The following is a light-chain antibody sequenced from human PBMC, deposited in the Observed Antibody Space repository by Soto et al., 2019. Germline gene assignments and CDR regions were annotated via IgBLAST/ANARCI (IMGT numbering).Light chain of an antibody. CDR2: DVN. CDR1: STDVGNYDY. CDR3: CSYAGSYTVI. V-gene: IGLV2-11*01. J-gene: IGLJ2*01. Sequence: QSALTQPRSVSGSPGQSVTLSCTGTSTDVGNYDYVSWYQQYPGKAPKLLIYDVNKRPSGVPARFSGSKSGKTASPAISGLQAEDEADYYCCSYAGSYTVIFGGGTQLTVL.